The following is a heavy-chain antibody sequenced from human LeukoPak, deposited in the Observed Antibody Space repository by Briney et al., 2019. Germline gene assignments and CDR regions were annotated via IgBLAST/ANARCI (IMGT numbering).Heavy chain of an antibody. Sequence: GRSLRLSCAASGFTFSSYAMHWVRQAPGKGLEWVAVISYDGSNKYYADSVKGRFTISRDNSKNTLYLQMNSLRAEDTAVYYCAKCVTIFGVHRYMDVWGKGTTVTVSS. CDR2: ISYDGSNK. D-gene: IGHD3-3*01. CDR1: GFTFSSYA. CDR3: AKCVTIFGVHRYMDV. J-gene: IGHJ6*03. V-gene: IGHV3-30*18.